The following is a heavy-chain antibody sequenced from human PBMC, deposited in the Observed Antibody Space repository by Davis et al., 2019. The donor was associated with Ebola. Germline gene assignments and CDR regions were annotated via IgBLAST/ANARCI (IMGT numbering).Heavy chain of an antibody. J-gene: IGHJ4*02. D-gene: IGHD1-14*01. CDR2: IRSKANSYAT. V-gene: IGHV3-73*01. CDR1: GFTFSGSA. Sequence: GASLKISCAASGFTFSGSAMHWVRQASGKGLAWVGRIRSKANSYATAYAASVKGRFTISRDDSKNTAYLQMNSLKTEDTAVYYCTSGNPDYWGQGTLVTVSS. CDR3: TSGNPDY.